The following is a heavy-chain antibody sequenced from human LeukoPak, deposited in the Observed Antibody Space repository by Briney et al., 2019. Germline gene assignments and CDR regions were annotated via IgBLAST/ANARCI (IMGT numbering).Heavy chain of an antibody. CDR3: ARAEGDYLNYYGMDV. V-gene: IGHV3-21*01. CDR2: ISSSSSYI. D-gene: IGHD4-17*01. J-gene: IGHJ6*02. CDR1: GFTLSSYS. Sequence: GGSLRLSCAASGFTLSSYSMNWVRQAPGKGLYWVSSISSSSSYIYYADSVKGRFTISRDNAKNSLCLQMNSLRAEDTAVYYCARAEGDYLNYYGMDVWGQGTTVTVSS.